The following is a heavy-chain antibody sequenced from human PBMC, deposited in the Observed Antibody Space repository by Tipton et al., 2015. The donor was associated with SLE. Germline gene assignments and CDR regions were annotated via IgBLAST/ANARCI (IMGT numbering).Heavy chain of an antibody. CDR3: AKGYDSSGYPRFDY. CDR1: GFTFDDYA. Sequence: GSLRLSCAASGFTFDDYAMHWVRQAPGKGLEWVSLISWDGGSTYYADSVKGRFTISRDNSKNSLYLQMNSLRAEDTALYYCAKGYDSSGYPRFDYWGQGTLVTVSS. CDR2: ISWDGGST. D-gene: IGHD3-22*01. J-gene: IGHJ4*02. V-gene: IGHV3-43D*04.